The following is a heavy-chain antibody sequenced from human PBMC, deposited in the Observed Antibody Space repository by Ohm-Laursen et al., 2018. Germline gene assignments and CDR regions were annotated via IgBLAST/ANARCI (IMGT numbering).Heavy chain of an antibody. CDR3: AKRGGLRQLGYCSSTSCPIDY. J-gene: IGHJ4*02. CDR1: GFTFSSYA. V-gene: IGHV3-23*01. CDR2: ISGSGGST. Sequence: GSLRLSCAASGFTFSSYAMSWVRQAPGKGLEWVSAISGSGGSTYYADSVKGRFTISRDNSKNTLYLQMNSLRAEDTAVYYCAKRGGLRQLGYCSSTSCPIDYWGQGTLVTVSS. D-gene: IGHD2-2*01.